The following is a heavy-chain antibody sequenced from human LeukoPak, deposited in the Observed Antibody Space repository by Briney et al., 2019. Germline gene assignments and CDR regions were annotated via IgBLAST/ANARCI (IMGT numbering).Heavy chain of an antibody. D-gene: IGHD3-10*01. V-gene: IGHV1-2*02. J-gene: IGHJ5*02. CDR2: INPNSGGT. CDR1: GYTFTGYY. CDR3: AREKMVRGVRNWFDP. Sequence: ASVKVSCKASGYTFTGYYMHWVRQAPGQGLEWMGWINPNSGGTNYAQKFQGRVTMTRDTSISTAYMELSRLRSDDTAVYYCAREKMVRGVRNWFDPWGQGTLVTVSS.